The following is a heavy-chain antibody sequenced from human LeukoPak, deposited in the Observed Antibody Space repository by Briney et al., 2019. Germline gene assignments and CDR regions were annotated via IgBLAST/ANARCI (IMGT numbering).Heavy chain of an antibody. J-gene: IGHJ6*03. V-gene: IGHV1-18*01. Sequence: ASVKVSCKASGYTFTSYGISWVRQAPGQGLEWMGWISAYNGNTNYAQRLQGRVTMTTDTSTTTVYMELRSLTSDDTAMYYCARDGAERPHYMDVWGKGTTVSVSS. CDR3: ARDGAERPHYMDV. CDR2: ISAYNGNT. CDR1: GYTFTSYG. D-gene: IGHD1-1*01.